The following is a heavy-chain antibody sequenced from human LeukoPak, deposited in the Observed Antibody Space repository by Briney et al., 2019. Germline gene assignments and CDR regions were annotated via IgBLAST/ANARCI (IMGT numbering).Heavy chain of an antibody. Sequence: PSETLSLTCTVSGGSVSSSNYYWGWIRQPPGKGLEWIGRIYCSGSTYYNPSLKSRVTISVDTSKNQFSLKVSSVTAADTAVYYCARGNWNYVLDYWGQGTLVIVSS. J-gene: IGHJ4*02. CDR1: GGSVSSSNYY. CDR2: IYCSGST. V-gene: IGHV4-39*01. D-gene: IGHD1-7*01. CDR3: ARGNWNYVLDY.